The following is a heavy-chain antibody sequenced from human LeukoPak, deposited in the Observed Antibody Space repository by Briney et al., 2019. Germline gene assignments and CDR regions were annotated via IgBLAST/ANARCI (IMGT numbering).Heavy chain of an antibody. V-gene: IGHV4-4*07. CDR2: VYSSGST. CDR1: GGSIGGYC. D-gene: IGHD3-3*01. Sequence: SETLSLTCTVSGGSIGGYCWSWIRQPAGKGLEWIGRVYSSGSTNYNPSLRSRVTMSVDTSKNQFSLKLRSVTAADTAVYYCARGGPTYYVFWSDYWGQGPLVTVSS. J-gene: IGHJ4*02. CDR3: ARGGPTYYVFWSDY.